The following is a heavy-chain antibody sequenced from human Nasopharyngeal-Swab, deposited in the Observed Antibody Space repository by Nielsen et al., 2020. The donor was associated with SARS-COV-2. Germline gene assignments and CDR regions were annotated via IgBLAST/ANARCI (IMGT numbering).Heavy chain of an antibody. CDR1: GFTSSTSS. V-gene: IGHV3-23*01. Sequence: GESLKISCIASGFTSSTSSLTWLRQPPGKGLQWVSTLGTADSTYYADSVKGRFTISRDNSRNTVYLHMNSLRADDTAIYYCAKDLVPDGHNDFDYWGQGTLVTVSS. J-gene: IGHJ4*01. CDR2: LGTADST. D-gene: IGHD1-1*01. CDR3: AKDLVPDGHNDFDY.